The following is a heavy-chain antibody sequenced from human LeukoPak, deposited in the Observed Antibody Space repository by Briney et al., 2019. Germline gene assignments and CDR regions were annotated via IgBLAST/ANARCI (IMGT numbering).Heavy chain of an antibody. CDR1: GFTFSSYE. CDR2: ISGSGGSI. J-gene: IGHJ3*02. V-gene: IGHV3-48*03. Sequence: GGSLRLSCAASGFTFSSYEMNWVRQAPGRGLEWVSYISGSGGSIYYADSVKGRFTISRDNAKNSLYLQMNSLRAEDTAVYYCAREGGGDAFDIWGQGTLVTVSS. CDR3: AREGGGDAFDI. D-gene: IGHD1-26*01.